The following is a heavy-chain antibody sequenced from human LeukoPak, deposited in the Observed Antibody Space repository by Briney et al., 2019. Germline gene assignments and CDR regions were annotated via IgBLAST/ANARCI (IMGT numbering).Heavy chain of an antibody. Sequence: SETLSLTCTVSGGSISSYYWSWIRQPPGKGLEWIGYIYYSGSTNYNPSLKSRVTISVDTSKSQFSLKLSSVTAADTAVYYCARVDGNDAFDIWGQGTMVTVSS. J-gene: IGHJ3*02. V-gene: IGHV4-59*01. CDR3: ARVDGNDAFDI. D-gene: IGHD1-26*01. CDR2: IYYSGST. CDR1: GGSISSYY.